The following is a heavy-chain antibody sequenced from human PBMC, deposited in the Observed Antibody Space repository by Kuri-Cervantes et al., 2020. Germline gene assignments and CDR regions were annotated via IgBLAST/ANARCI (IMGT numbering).Heavy chain of an antibody. Sequence: GGSLRLSCAASGFTFRTYAIHWVRQSPGKGLEWVAVISYDGSSKYYADSVKGRFTISRDNSKNTLYLQMNSLRAEDTAVYYCARDGICSSCYYYYYYGMDVWGQGTTVTVSS. CDR3: ARDGICSSCYYYYYYGMDV. V-gene: IGHV3-30-3*01. D-gene: IGHD6-13*01. CDR1: GFTFRTYA. J-gene: IGHJ6*02. CDR2: ISYDGSSK.